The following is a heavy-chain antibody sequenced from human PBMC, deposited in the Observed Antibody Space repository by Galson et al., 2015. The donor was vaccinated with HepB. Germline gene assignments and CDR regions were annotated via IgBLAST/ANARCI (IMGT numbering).Heavy chain of an antibody. J-gene: IGHJ4*02. CDR1: GGTFSSYA. CDR3: ARGGEQQLVLLFDY. CDR2: TIPIFGTA. Sequence: SVKVSCKASGGTFSSYAISWVRQAPGQGLEWVGGTIPIFGTANYAQKFQGRVTITADESTSTAYMELSSLRSEDTAVYYCARGGEQQLVLLFDYWGQGTLVTVSS. D-gene: IGHD6-13*01. V-gene: IGHV1-69*13.